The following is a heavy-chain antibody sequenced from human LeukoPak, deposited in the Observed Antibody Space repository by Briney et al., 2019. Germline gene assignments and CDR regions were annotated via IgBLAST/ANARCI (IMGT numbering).Heavy chain of an antibody. J-gene: IGHJ4*02. CDR3: ADPPSDF. Sequence: GGSLRLSCATSGFNFNSKWMTWVRQAPGKGLEWVANINQDGSGKYHGDSVKGRFTISRDNAKSSLFLEMSSLRAEGTAVYYCADPPSDFWGQGTLVAVSS. CDR2: INQDGSGK. CDR1: GFNFNSKW. V-gene: IGHV3-7*01.